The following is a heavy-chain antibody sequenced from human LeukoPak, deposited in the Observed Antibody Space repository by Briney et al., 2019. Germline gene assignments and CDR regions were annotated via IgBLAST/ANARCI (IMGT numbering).Heavy chain of an antibody. CDR1: GGSISSSSYY. V-gene: IGHV4-39*07. J-gene: IGHJ4*02. CDR2: IYYSGST. Sequence: SETLSLTCTVSGGSISSSSYYWGWIRQPPGTGLEWIGTIYYSGSTNYNPSLKSRVTISVDTSKNQFSLKLSSVTAADTAVYYCARVSRSGGALRYWGQGTLVTVSS. D-gene: IGHD2-15*01. CDR3: ARVSRSGGALRY.